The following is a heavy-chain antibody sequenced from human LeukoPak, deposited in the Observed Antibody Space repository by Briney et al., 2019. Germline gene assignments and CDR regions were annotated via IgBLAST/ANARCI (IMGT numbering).Heavy chain of an antibody. CDR1: GFTFSIYY. V-gene: IGHV3-7*01. D-gene: IGHD4-17*01. J-gene: IGHJ4*02. CDR2: IKQDGSEK. CDR3: ARVYGDYVGY. Sequence: SGGSLRLSCAASGFTFSIYYMSWVRQATGKGLEWVANIKQDGSEKYYVDSVKGRFPISRDNAKNSVFLQMNSLRAEDTAVYYCARVYGDYVGYWGQGSLVTVSS.